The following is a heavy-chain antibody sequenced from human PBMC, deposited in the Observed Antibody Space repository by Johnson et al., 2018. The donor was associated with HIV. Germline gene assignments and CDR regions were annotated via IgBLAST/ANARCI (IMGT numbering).Heavy chain of an antibody. V-gene: IGHV3-33*06. CDR2: IWYDGSNK. CDR1: GFTFSSYA. Sequence: QVLLVESGGGVVQPGRSLILSCAASGFTFSSYAMHWVRQAPGKGLEWVAVIWYDGSNKDYADSVKGRFTISRDNSKNTLYLQMNSLRAEDTAVYYCAKDYKNYYDSSGYETGTFDIWGQGTMVTVSS. CDR3: AKDYKNYYDSSGYETGTFDI. D-gene: IGHD3-22*01. J-gene: IGHJ3*02.